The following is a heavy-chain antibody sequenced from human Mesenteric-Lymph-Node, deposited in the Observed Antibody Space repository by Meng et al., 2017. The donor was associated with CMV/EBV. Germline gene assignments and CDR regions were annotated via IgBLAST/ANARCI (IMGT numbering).Heavy chain of an antibody. J-gene: IGHJ4*02. CDR1: TGSISSNSYY. CDR2: IFYSGST. CDR3: ARLGKPIGVVIDY. V-gene: IGHV4-39*07. Sequence: SETLSLTCTVSTGSISSNSYYWGWIRQPPGKGLEWIGSIFYSGSTWYNPSLTGRVTTLVDTSKNQFSLKLSSVTAADTAVYYCARLGKPIGVVIDYWGQGTLVTVSS. D-gene: IGHD3-3*01.